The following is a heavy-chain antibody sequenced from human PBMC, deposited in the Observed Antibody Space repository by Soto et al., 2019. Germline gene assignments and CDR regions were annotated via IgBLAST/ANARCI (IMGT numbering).Heavy chain of an antibody. CDR2: FDPEDGET. V-gene: IGHV1-24*01. J-gene: IGHJ4*02. D-gene: IGHD2-2*01. CDR3: ATGVAEYCISTSCYVFAY. Sequence: GASVKVRWEVSGDTNTGISMRWVRQDKKKGLEWMGGFDPEDGETIYAQKFQGRVTMTEDTSTDTAYMELSSLRSEDTAVYYCATGVAEYCISTSCYVFAYWGQGTLVTVSS. CDR1: GDTNTGIS.